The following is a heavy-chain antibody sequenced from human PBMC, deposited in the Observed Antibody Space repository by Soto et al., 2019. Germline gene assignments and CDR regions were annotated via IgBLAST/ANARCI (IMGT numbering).Heavy chain of an antibody. J-gene: IGHJ4*02. Sequence: SETLSLTCAVSGGSIISTHWWTWVRQSPGEGLEWSGEIYHNGTTNYNPSLKSRLTISVDTPKNHFSLSLTPVTVRDTATYFCARGPQYWGPGKLVTVSS. V-gene: IGHV4-4*02. CDR3: ARGPQY. CDR1: GGSIISTHW. CDR2: IYHNGTT.